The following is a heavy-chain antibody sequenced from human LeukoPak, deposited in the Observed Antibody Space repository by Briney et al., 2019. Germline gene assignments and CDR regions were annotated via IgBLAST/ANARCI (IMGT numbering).Heavy chain of an antibody. CDR2: MNPNSGNT. CDR1: GYTFTSYD. V-gene: IGHV1-8*01. D-gene: IGHD3-3*01. J-gene: IGHJ4*02. CDR3: ATHTIFGVVIIGGIFDY. Sequence: ASVKVSCKASGYTFTSYDINWVRQATGQGLEWMGWMNPNSGNTGYAQKFQGRVTMTRNTSISTAYLELSSLRSEDTAVYYCATHTIFGVVIIGGIFDYWGQGTLVTVSS.